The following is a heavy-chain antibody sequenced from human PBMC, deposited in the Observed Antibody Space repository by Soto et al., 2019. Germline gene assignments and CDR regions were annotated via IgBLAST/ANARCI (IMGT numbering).Heavy chain of an antibody. CDR1: GITFSGYA. CDR2: ISYDGSTK. D-gene: IGHD3-9*01. Sequence: QVQLVESGGGVVQPGRSLRLSCAASGITFSGYAMHWVRQAPGKGLEWVALISYDGSTKYYADSVKGRFTISRDTSKNTLYLQMNRLRAEDTAVYYCARDGGVKRYFDWASYGMDVWGQGTTVTVSS. J-gene: IGHJ6*02. CDR3: ARDGGVKRYFDWASYGMDV. V-gene: IGHV3-30-3*01.